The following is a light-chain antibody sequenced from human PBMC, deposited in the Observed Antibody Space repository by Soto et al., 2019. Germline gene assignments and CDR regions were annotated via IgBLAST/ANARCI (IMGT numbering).Light chain of an antibody. CDR1: QTVSANS. J-gene: IGKJ1*01. Sequence: IVLTQSPGTLSLSPGETATLSCRASQTVSANSLAWYQRKPGQAPRLLIYSASSRATGIPDRFSGSGSGTDFTLTISSLEPEDFAVYYCQQRSNWPFWTFGQGTKVDIK. V-gene: IGKV3D-20*02. CDR3: QQRSNWPFWT. CDR2: SAS.